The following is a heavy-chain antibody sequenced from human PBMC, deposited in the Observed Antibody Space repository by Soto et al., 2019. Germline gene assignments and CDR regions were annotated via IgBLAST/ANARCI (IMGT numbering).Heavy chain of an antibody. V-gene: IGHV3-23*01. CDR2: ISGSGGST. Sequence: PGGSLRLSCAASGFTFSSYAMSWVRQAPGKGLEWVSAISGSGGSTYYADSVKGRFTISRDNSKNTLYLQMNSLRAEDTAVYYCGKQSLGPTYYDVWSGSYFFDYWGQGTLVPVSS. CDR1: GFTFSSYA. D-gene: IGHD3-3*01. CDR3: GKQSLGPTYYDVWSGSYFFDY. J-gene: IGHJ4*02.